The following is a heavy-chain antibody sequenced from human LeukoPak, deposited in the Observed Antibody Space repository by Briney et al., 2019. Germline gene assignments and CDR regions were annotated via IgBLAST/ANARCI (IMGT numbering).Heavy chain of an antibody. CDR1: GFTFSSYW. J-gene: IGHJ4*02. CDR2: INSDGIST. V-gene: IGHV3-74*01. D-gene: IGHD1-1*01. Sequence: GGSLRLSCAASGFTFSSYWMTWVRQAPGKGLVWVSRINSDGISTYYADSVKGRFTISRDNAENTLYLQMNSLRPEDTSVYYCARGTGTGLLDGWRQGTVVSVSS. CDR3: ARGTGTGLLDG.